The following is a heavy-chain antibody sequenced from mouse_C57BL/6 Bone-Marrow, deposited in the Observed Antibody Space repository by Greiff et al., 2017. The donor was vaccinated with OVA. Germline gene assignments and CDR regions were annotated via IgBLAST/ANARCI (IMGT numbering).Heavy chain of an antibody. D-gene: IGHD2-12*01. J-gene: IGHJ4*01. V-gene: IGHV5-9-1*02. Sequence: EVMLVESGEGLVKPGGSLKLSCAASGFTFSSYAMSWVRQTPEKRLEWVAYISSGGDYIYYADTVKGRFTISRDYDRNNLDLQMSSLKSEDTAMYYCTRDQDSRYAMDYWGQGTSVTVSS. CDR2: ISSGGDYI. CDR3: TRDQDSRYAMDY. CDR1: GFTFSSYA.